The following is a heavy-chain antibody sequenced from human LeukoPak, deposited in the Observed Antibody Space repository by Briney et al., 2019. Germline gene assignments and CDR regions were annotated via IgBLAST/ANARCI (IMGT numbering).Heavy chain of an antibody. J-gene: IGHJ4*02. CDR1: GFTSSSHW. V-gene: IGHV3-74*03. CDR2: INSDGSTK. D-gene: IGHD3-22*01. CDR3: ARHLSDYYDSSGYYGFDY. Sequence: GGSLRLSCASSGFTSSSHWMHWVRQGQGKGLVWVSRINSDGSTKAYADSVKGRFTISRDNAKNTLYLQMNSLRAEDTAVYYCARHLSDYYDSSGYYGFDYWGQGTLVTVSS.